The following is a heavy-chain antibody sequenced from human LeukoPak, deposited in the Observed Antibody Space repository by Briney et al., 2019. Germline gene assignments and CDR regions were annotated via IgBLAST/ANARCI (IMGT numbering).Heavy chain of an antibody. CDR2: INPSDGST. Sequence: GAPVKVSCKASGYTFTTYYIHWVRQAPGQGLEWLGKINPSDGSTNYAQKLQGRVTMTRDTSTSTVYMELSSLRSEDTAVYYCARVVVDSSGWYHFDYWGQGTLVTVSS. J-gene: IGHJ4*02. CDR3: ARVVVDSSGWYHFDY. V-gene: IGHV1-46*01. D-gene: IGHD6-19*01. CDR1: GYTFTTYY.